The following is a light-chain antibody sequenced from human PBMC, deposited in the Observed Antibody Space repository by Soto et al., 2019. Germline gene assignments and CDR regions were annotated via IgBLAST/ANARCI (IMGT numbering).Light chain of an antibody. Sequence: DLPMTQSPSSLSASVGDRVTITCRASQSISSYLNWYQQKPGKAPKVLIYAASSLQSGVPSRFSGSGSGTDFTLTISSLQPEDFATYYCQQSYSTPRTFGQGTELEIK. V-gene: IGKV1-39*01. CDR3: QQSYSTPRT. CDR2: AAS. J-gene: IGKJ2*01. CDR1: QSISSY.